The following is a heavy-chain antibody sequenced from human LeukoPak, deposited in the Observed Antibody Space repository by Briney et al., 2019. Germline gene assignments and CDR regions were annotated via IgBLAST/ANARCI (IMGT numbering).Heavy chain of an antibody. Sequence: GGSLRLSCVASGFTFSTYGMHWVRQAPGKGLEWVAIIWYHGSNINYADSVKGRFTISRDNSKNTLYLQMNSLRAEDTAVYYCAKDRKNTMIVVGFDYWGQGTLVTVSS. J-gene: IGHJ4*02. CDR3: AKDRKNTMIVVGFDY. CDR1: GFTFSTYG. V-gene: IGHV3-33*03. CDR2: IWYHGSNI. D-gene: IGHD3-22*01.